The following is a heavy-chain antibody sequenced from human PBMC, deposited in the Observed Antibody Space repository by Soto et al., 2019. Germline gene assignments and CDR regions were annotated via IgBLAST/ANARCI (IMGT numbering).Heavy chain of an antibody. D-gene: IGHD2-15*01. CDR3: ARDFNGGIPDY. J-gene: IGHJ4*02. Sequence: AGGSLRLSCAASGFTFSSYWMHWVRQAPGKGLVWVSRINSGGTGTTYADSVKGRFTVSRDNAKNTLYLRMNSLRAEDTAVYYCARDFNGGIPDYWGQGTLVTVSS. CDR1: GFTFSSYW. CDR2: INSGGTGT. V-gene: IGHV3-74*01.